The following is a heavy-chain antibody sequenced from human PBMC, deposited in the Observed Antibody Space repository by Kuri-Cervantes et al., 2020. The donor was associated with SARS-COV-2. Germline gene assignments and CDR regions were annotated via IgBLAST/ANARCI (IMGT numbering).Heavy chain of an antibody. V-gene: IGHV1-69*05. CDR3: ARHPRDYGDTHYYYYYYMGV. CDR2: IIPIFGTA. D-gene: IGHD4-17*01. J-gene: IGHJ6*03. CDR1: GYTLTDLS. Sequence: SAKVSCKVAGYTLTDLSMLWVRQAPGQGLEWMGGIIPIFGTANYAQKFQGRVTITTDESTSTAYMELSSLRSEDTAVYYCARHPRDYGDTHYYYYYYMGVWGKGTTVTVSS.